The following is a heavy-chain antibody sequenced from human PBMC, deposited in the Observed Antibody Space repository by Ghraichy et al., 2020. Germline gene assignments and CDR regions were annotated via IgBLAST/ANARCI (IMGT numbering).Heavy chain of an antibody. Sequence: SQTLSLTCTVSGGSISSYYWSWIRQPPGKGLEWIGYIYYSGSTNYNPSLKSRVTISVDTSKNQFSLKLSSVTAADTAVYYCARLSYYYDSSGYKRLFDYWGQGTLVTVSS. CDR2: IYYSGST. CDR3: ARLSYYYDSSGYKRLFDY. J-gene: IGHJ4*02. D-gene: IGHD3-22*01. V-gene: IGHV4-59*08. CDR1: GGSISSYY.